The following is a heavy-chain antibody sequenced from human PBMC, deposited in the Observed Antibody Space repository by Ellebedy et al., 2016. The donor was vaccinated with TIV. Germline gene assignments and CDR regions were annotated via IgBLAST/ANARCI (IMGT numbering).Heavy chain of an antibody. Sequence: GESLKISCKGSGYNFTSYWIGWVRQQPGKGLEWMEIIFPRDSETRYSPTFRGQVTISADKSTSTAYLQWRSLKASGTAMYYCARVSKRAGIFDFWGQGTLVTVSS. V-gene: IGHV5-51*01. CDR2: IFPRDSET. CDR1: GYNFTSYW. CDR3: ARVSKRAGIFDF. J-gene: IGHJ4*02.